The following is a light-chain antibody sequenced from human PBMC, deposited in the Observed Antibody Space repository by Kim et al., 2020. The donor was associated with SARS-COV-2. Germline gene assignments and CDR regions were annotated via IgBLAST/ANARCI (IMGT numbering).Light chain of an antibody. CDR1: QDISNY. Sequence: PSSLSASVGDSVTITCQASQDISNYLYWYQQKPGKAPKLLIYDASNLETGVPSRFSGSGSGTDFTFTISSLQPEDIATYYCQQYRTFSQGTKLEI. CDR3: QQYRT. V-gene: IGKV1-33*01. CDR2: DAS. J-gene: IGKJ2*01.